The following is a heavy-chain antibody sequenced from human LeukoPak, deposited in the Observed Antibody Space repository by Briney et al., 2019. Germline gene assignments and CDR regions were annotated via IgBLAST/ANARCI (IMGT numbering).Heavy chain of an antibody. V-gene: IGHV4-39*01. Sequence: SETLSLTCTVSGGSISSSSYYWGWIRQPPGKVLEWIGSIYYSGSTYYNPSLKSRVTISVDTSKNQFSLKLSSVTAADTAVYYCARQVRFSGYDSSGYYYDYFDYWGQGTLVTVSS. CDR1: GGSISSSSYY. CDR3: ARQVRFSGYDSSGYYYDYFDY. CDR2: IYYSGST. D-gene: IGHD3-22*01. J-gene: IGHJ4*02.